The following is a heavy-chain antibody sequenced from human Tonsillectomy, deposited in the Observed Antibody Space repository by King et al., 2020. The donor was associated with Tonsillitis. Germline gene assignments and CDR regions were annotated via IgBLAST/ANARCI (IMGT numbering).Heavy chain of an antibody. CDR1: GFTFSSYS. J-gene: IGHJ4*02. V-gene: IGHV3-48*04. CDR3: ARDQAPYDY. Sequence: QLVQSGGGLVQPGGSLRLSCAASGFTFSSYSMNWVRQAPGKGLEWVSYISSSSSTIYYADSVKGRFTISRDNAKNSPYLQMNSLRAEDTAVYYCARDQAPYDYWGQGTLGTVSS. CDR2: ISSSSSTI.